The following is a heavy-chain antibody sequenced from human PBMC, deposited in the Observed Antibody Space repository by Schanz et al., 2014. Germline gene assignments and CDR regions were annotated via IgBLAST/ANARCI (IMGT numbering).Heavy chain of an antibody. Sequence: QVQLVQSGAEVKKPGSPVKVSCKASRSTFSSYTISWVRQARGQGLEWVGRFIPILDVGNYAQQFQGRVTFTADKSTSTAYMELSSLRSDDTAVYYCARDQSPYTNSSDVRYFDYWGQGSLVTVSS. CDR3: ARDQSPYTNSSDVRYFDY. CDR2: FIPILDVG. CDR1: RSTFSSYT. D-gene: IGHD6-6*01. V-gene: IGHV1-69*08. J-gene: IGHJ4*02.